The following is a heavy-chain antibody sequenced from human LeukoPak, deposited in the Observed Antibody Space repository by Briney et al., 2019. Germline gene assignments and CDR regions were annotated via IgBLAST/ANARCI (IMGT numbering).Heavy chain of an antibody. V-gene: IGHV4-59*01. D-gene: IGHD6-25*01. J-gene: IGHJ2*01. CDR1: GGSFSGYY. Sequence: SETLSLTCAVYGGSFSGYYRSWIRQPPGKGLEWIGDVYYSGSTNYNPSLKSRVTISVDRSKKQFSLKMTSVTAADTAMYYCTSSDSLYWYFALWGRGTLVTVSS. CDR2: VYYSGST. CDR3: TSSDSLYWYFAL.